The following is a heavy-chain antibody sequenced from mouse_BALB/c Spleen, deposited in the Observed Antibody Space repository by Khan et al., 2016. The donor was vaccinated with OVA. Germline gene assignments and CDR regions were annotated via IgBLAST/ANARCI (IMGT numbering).Heavy chain of an antibody. V-gene: IGHV1-31*01. CDR2: IDPFNGCS. J-gene: IGHJ3*01. CDR1: GYSFPNYS. CDR3: TRLGTTGWVAY. D-gene: IGHD2-13*01. Sequence: EVQLQHSGPELLKPGASVKISCKASGYSFPNYSIHWVKQSHGQSLEWIGYIDPFNGCSNYNTKCKGTSTLTIDESSSTAYMQRSNRTSEYSAVYYCTRLGTTGWVAYWGQGTLVTVSA.